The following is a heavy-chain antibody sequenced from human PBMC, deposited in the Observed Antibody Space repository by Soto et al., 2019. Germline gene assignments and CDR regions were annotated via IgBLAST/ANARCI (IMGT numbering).Heavy chain of an antibody. CDR3: ARDGGRHSGGIDY. V-gene: IGHV1-69*01. D-gene: IGHD1-26*01. CDR1: GGTFSSYS. Sequence: QVQLVQSGAEVKKPGSSVKVSCKASGGTFSSYSINWVRQAPGQGLELMGEIIPIFGTSNYAQKFQGRVTSTADESTSTAYMELSSLRSEDTAVYYCARDGGRHSGGIDYWGQGTLVTVSS. CDR2: IIPIFGTS. J-gene: IGHJ4*02.